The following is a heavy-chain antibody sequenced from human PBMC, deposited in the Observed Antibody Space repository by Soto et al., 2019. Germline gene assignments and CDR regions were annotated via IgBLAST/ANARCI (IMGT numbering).Heavy chain of an antibody. Sequence: GSLRLSCEASGFTFSDYWMSWVRQAPGKGPEWVANIKFDGSEKQYVDSVRGRFTISRDNSRSSLSLQMNSLRAGDTAVYYCVKDGGYCSSSTCYAPRNHYFDSWGQGTLVTVSS. J-gene: IGHJ4*02. CDR1: GFTFSDYW. D-gene: IGHD2-2*01. CDR2: IKFDGSEK. CDR3: VKDGGYCSSSTCYAPRNHYFDS. V-gene: IGHV3-7*03.